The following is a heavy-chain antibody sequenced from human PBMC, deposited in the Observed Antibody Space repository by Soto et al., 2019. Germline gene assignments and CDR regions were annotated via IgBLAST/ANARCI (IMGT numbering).Heavy chain of an antibody. Sequence: ASVKVSCKASCYTFTSYGISWVRQAPGQGLEWMGWISAYNGNTNYAQKLQGRVTMTTDTSTSTAYMELRSLRSDDTAVYYCARVVDMTTVTYYYFDYCGQGTLVTVSS. D-gene: IGHD4-17*01. J-gene: IGHJ4*02. V-gene: IGHV1-18*01. CDR3: ARVVDMTTVTYYYFDY. CDR2: ISAYNGNT. CDR1: CYTFTSYG.